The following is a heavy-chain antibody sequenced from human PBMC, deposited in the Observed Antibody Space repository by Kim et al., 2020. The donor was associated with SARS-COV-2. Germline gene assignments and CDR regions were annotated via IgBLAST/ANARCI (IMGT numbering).Heavy chain of an antibody. CDR1: GGSISSSSYY. D-gene: IGHD3-22*01. V-gene: IGHV4-39*01. CDR3: ARKTTMIVVVITEVGWFDP. Sequence: SETLSLTCTVSGGSISSSSYYWGWIRQPPGKGLEWIGSIYYSGSTYYNPSLKSRVTISVDTSKNQFSLKLSSVTAADTAVYYCARKTTMIVVVITEVGWFDPWGQGTLVTVSS. J-gene: IGHJ5*02. CDR2: IYYSGST.